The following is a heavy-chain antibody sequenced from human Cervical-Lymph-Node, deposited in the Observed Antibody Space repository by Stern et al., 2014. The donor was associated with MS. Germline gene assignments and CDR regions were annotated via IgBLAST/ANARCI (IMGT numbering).Heavy chain of an antibody. Sequence: EVQLVESGGGLVKPGASLWLSCEASGFTFSSYSMNWVRQAPGKGLERVSSISNSSRDIYYSDSVKGRFTISRDNAKTSLALHMNSLRAEDTAVYYCVRGGEWELVHENFDYWGQGALVTVSS. J-gene: IGHJ4*02. D-gene: IGHD1-26*01. CDR2: ISNSSRDI. V-gene: IGHV3-21*01. CDR1: GFTFSSYS. CDR3: VRGGEWELVHENFDY.